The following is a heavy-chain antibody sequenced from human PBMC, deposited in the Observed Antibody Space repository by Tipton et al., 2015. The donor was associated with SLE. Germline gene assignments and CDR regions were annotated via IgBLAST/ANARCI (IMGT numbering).Heavy chain of an antibody. V-gene: IGHV4-4*02. CDR3: ARDTRDWFLSES. CDR2: IHHSGST. Sequence: TLSLTCAVSGGSMSSNNWWIWVRQPPGKGLEWIGEIHHSGSTNYNPSLKSRLTISVDTSKNQFSLNLSSVTAADTAVYYCARDTRDWFLSESWGQGALVTVSS. D-gene: IGHD3-9*01. CDR1: GGSMSSNNW. J-gene: IGHJ4*02.